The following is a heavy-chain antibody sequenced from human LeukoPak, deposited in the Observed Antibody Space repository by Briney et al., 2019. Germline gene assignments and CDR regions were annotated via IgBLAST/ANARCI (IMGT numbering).Heavy chain of an antibody. D-gene: IGHD4-17*01. V-gene: IGHV3-7*01. CDR2: IKQDVSEK. Sequence: GGSLRLSCAASGFTFSDYYMSWIRQAPGQGLEWVANIKQDVSEKYYVDSVKGRFTISRDNAKNSLYLQMNSLRAEDTAVYYCARARFETTVTTLVRKKDYYYYNMDVWGKGTTVTVSS. CDR3: ARARFETTVTTLVRKKDYYYYNMDV. CDR1: GFTFSDYY. J-gene: IGHJ6*03.